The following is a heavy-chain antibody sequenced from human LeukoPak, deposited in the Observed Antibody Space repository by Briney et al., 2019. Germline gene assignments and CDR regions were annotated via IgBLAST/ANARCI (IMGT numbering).Heavy chain of an antibody. J-gene: IGHJ4*02. CDR2: IDPSDSYT. Sequence: GESLKISCKGSGYSFTSYWISWVRQMPGKGLEWMGRIDPSDSYTNYSPSFQGHVTISADKSISTAYLQWSSLKASDTAMYYCARHPFHDYGDYGLLDYWGQGTLVTVSS. CDR3: ARHPFHDYGDYGLLDY. V-gene: IGHV5-10-1*01. CDR1: GYSFTSYW. D-gene: IGHD4-17*01.